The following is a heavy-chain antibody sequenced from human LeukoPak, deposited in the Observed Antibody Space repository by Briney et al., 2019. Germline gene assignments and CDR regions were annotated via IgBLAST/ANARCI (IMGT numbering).Heavy chain of an antibody. CDR1: GYTFTGFY. J-gene: IGHJ3*02. V-gene: IGHV1-2*02. CDR3: ARDWDCSSTSCSGASAFDI. D-gene: IGHD2-2*01. Sequence: ASVKVSCKASGYTFTGFYMHWVRQAPGQGLEWMGWINPNSGGTNYAQKFQGRVTMTRDTSISTAYMELSRLRSDDTAVYYCARDWDCSSTSCSGASAFDIWGQGTMVTVSS. CDR2: INPNSGGT.